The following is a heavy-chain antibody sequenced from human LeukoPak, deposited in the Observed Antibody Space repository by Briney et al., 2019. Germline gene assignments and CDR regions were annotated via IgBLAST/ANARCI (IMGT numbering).Heavy chain of an antibody. D-gene: IGHD6-19*01. CDR2: FDPEDGGT. CDR1: GYTLTELS. J-gene: IGHJ4*02. Sequence: ASVTVSCKVSGYTLTELSMHWVRQAPGKGLEWMGGFDPEDGGTIYAQKFQGRVTMTEDTSTDTAYMELSSLRSEDTAVYYCATPGYSSGWRYDYWGQGTLVTVSS. V-gene: IGHV1-24*01. CDR3: ATPGYSSGWRYDY.